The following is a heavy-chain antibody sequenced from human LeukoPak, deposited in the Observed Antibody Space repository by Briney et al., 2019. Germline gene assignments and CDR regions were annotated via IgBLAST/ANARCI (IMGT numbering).Heavy chain of an antibody. CDR2: ISSSSSTI. J-gene: IGHJ5*02. Sequence: GGSLRLSCAASGFTFSSYSMNWVRQAPGKGLEWVSYISSSSSTIYYADSVKGRFTISRDNAKNSLYLQMNSLRAEDTAVYYCARGGERVGFDPWGQGTLVTVSS. D-gene: IGHD2-21*01. CDR3: ARGGERVGFDP. CDR1: GFTFSSYS. V-gene: IGHV3-48*01.